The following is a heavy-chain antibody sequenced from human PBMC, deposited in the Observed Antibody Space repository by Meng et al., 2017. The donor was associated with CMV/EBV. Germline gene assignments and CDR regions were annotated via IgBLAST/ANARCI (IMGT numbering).Heavy chain of an antibody. D-gene: IGHD2/OR15-2a*01. V-gene: IGHV1-8*01. CDR2: MNPNSGNT. CDR1: GYTFTSYD. J-gene: IGHJ6*02. Sequence: ASVKVSCKASGYTFTSYDINWVRQATGQGLEWMGWMNPNSGNTGYAQKFQGRVTMTRNTSISTAYMELSSLRSEATAVYYCARVSGGAYGMDVWGQGTTVTVSS. CDR3: ARVSGGAYGMDV.